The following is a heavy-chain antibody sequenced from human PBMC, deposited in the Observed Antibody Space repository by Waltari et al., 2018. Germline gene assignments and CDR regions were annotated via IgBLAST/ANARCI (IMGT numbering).Heavy chain of an antibody. V-gene: IGHV3-48*01. CDR3: TGGHHDY. Sequence: EVQLVESGGGLVQPGGSLRLSCAASGFAFSSYWMHWVRQAPGKGLEWISYISGRTGVKYHADSVKGRFTISRDIAKNSVQLQMNSLRAEDTALYYCTGGHHDYWGQGTLVTVSS. J-gene: IGHJ4*02. CDR2: ISGRTGVK. CDR1: GFAFSSYW.